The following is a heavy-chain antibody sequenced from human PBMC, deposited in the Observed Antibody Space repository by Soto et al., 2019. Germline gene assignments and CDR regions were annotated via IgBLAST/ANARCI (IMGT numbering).Heavy chain of an antibody. V-gene: IGHV3-23*01. Sequence: EVQLLESGGGLVQPGGSLRLSCAASGFTFSSNAMNWVRQAPGKGLEWVSVISATGGRIYYADSVMGRFTISRENSKNTVYLEMNSLRVEDTAVYYCTKSHNINWKNWFDPWGQGTLVTVSS. J-gene: IGHJ5*02. CDR2: ISATGGRI. CDR1: GFTFSSNA. D-gene: IGHD1-1*01. CDR3: TKSHNINWKNWFDP.